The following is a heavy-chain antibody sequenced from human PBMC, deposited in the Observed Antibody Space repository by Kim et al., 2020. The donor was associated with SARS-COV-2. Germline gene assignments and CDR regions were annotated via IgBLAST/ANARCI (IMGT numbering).Heavy chain of an antibody. V-gene: IGHV5-51*01. J-gene: IGHJ6*01. D-gene: IGHD6-19*01. Sequence: GESLKISCTGVGYNLTNSWIGWVRQMPGKGLEWMGITFLRDSKTRYAAAFEGQVTISADTSTATASLQWSSLKASDTATYFCARISVAGRPGYYYYF. CDR2: TFLRDSKT. CDR3: ARISVAGRPGYYYYF. CDR1: GYNLTNSW.